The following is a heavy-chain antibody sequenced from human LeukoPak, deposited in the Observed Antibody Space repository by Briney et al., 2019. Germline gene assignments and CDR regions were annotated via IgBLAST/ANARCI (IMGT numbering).Heavy chain of an antibody. J-gene: IGHJ4*02. CDR3: ARVVYGDYHLANFDY. D-gene: IGHD4-17*01. CDR2: ISAYNGNT. Sequence: ASVKVSCKASGYTFTSYGISWVRQAPGQGLEWMGWISAYNGNTNYAQKLQGRVTMTTDTSTSTAYMELRSLRSDDTAVYYCARVVYGDYHLANFDYWGQGTLVTVSS. CDR1: GYTFTSYG. V-gene: IGHV1-18*01.